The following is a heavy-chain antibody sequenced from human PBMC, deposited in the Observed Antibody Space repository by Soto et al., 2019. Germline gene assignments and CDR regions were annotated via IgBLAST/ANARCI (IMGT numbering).Heavy chain of an antibody. CDR3: ARGAITGLFDY. CDR2: IGTAGDT. CDR1: GFTFSSYD. Sequence: GGSLRLSCAASGFTFSSYDMHWVRQATGKGLEWVSAIGTAGDTYYPGSVKGRFTISRENAKNSLYLQMNSLRAGDTAVYYCARGAITGLFDYWGQGTLVTVSS. D-gene: IGHD2-8*02. J-gene: IGHJ4*02. V-gene: IGHV3-13*04.